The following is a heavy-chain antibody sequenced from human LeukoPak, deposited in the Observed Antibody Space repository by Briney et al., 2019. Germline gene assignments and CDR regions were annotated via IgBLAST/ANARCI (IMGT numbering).Heavy chain of an antibody. CDR3: VGGAYLGLPFDH. CDR1: GGSISTYY. D-gene: IGHD3-16*01. CDR2: IYTSGFT. V-gene: IGHV4-4*07. Sequence: PSETLSLTCTVSGGSISTYYWSWIRQPAGKGLEWIGRIYTSGFTNYSPSLKSRLTMSVSTSKNQFSLKLSSVTAADTAVYYCVGGAYLGLPFDHWGQGTLVTVSS. J-gene: IGHJ5*02.